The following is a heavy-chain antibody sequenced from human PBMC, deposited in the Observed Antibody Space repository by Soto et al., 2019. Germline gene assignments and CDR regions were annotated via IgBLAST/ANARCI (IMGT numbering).Heavy chain of an antibody. CDR1: GYTFTSYG. Sequence: QVQLVQSGAEVKKPGASVKVSCKASGYTFTSYGISWVRQAPGQGLEWMGWISAYNGNTNYAQKLQGRVTMITDTSTSTAYMELRSLRSDDTAVYYCARATYYDFWSGYYSVRYFDYWGQGTLVTVSS. D-gene: IGHD3-3*01. J-gene: IGHJ4*02. CDR2: ISAYNGNT. CDR3: ARATYYDFWSGYYSVRYFDY. V-gene: IGHV1-18*01.